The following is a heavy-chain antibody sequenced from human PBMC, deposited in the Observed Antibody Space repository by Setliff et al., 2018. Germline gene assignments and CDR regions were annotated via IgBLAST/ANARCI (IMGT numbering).Heavy chain of an antibody. D-gene: IGHD3-10*01. J-gene: IGHJ4*02. Sequence: SETLSLTCAVSGYSISSGYYWGWIRQPPGKGLEWIGSIYHSGSTYCNPSLKSRVTISVDTSKNQFSLKLSSVTAADTAVYYCARLYEFGELFSNYWGQGTQVTVSS. CDR2: IYHSGST. V-gene: IGHV4-38-2*01. CDR3: ARLYEFGELFSNY. CDR1: GYSISSGYY.